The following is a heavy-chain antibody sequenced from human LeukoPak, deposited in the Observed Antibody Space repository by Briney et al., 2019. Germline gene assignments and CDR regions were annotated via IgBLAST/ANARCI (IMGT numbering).Heavy chain of an antibody. CDR2: MNPSSGNT. Sequence: VASVKVSCKASGYTFTSYAINWVRQATGQRLEWLGWMNPSSGNTSYAQKFQGRVTMTRNTSISTAYMELSSLRSEDTAVYYCARGLRRGSSWYSFWGQGTLVTVSS. D-gene: IGHD6-13*01. CDR1: GYTFTSYA. J-gene: IGHJ4*02. CDR3: ARGLRRGSSWYSF. V-gene: IGHV1-8*01.